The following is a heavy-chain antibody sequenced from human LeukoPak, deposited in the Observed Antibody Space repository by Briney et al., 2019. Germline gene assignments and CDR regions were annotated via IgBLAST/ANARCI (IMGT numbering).Heavy chain of an antibody. J-gene: IGHJ4*02. D-gene: IGHD5-24*01. CDR1: GGTFSNYA. CDR3: ARNLGSRDGYNPPNLFDN. CDR2: IIPVFGTP. V-gene: IGHV1-69*13. Sequence: SVKVSCKASGGTFSNYAISWVRQAPGQGLEWMGGIIPVFGTPNYAQKFQGRVTISADDSTTTAYMELSSLRSEDTAVYYCARNLGSRDGYNPPNLFDNWGQGTLVTVSS.